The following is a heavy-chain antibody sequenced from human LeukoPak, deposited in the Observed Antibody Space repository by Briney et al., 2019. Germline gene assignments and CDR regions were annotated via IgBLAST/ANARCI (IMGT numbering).Heavy chain of an antibody. CDR3: AKEPITMVRGVRRNWFGP. CDR1: GFTFSTYA. V-gene: IGHV3-30-3*01. CDR2: ISYDGNNK. J-gene: IGHJ5*02. Sequence: GRSLRLPCAASGFTFSTYAIHWVRQAPGKGLEWVAVISYDGNNKYYADSVKGRFTISRDNSKNTLYLQMNSLRAEDTAVYYCAKEPITMVRGVRRNWFGPWGQGTLVTVSS. D-gene: IGHD3-10*01.